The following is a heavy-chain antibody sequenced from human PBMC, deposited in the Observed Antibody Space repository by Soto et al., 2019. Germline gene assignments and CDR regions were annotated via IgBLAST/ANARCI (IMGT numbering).Heavy chain of an antibody. J-gene: IGHJ6*02. CDR3: ARIGRTRPLAVAVTLDYYYYGMDV. Sequence: SGPTLVNPTQTLTLTCTFSGFSLSTSGMCVTWIRQPPGKALEWLALIDWDDDKYYSTSLKTRLTISKDTSKNQVVLTMTNMGPVDTATYYCARIGRTRPLAVAVTLDYYYYGMDVWGQGTTVTVSS. V-gene: IGHV2-70*01. CDR1: GFSLSTSGMC. D-gene: IGHD6-19*01. CDR2: IDWDDDK.